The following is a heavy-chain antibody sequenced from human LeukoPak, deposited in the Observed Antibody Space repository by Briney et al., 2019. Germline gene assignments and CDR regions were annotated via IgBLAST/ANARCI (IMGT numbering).Heavy chain of an antibody. D-gene: IGHD3-22*01. Sequence: GGSLRLSCAASGFSFTSYVMNWVRQAPGKGLEWVSTISSSGGSTYYTDSVKGRFTISRDNSKNTLYLQMNSLRAEDTAVYYCVKVFQVTTIVVPDAFDIWGQGTLVTVSS. CDR3: VKVFQVTTIVVPDAFDI. CDR1: GFSFTSYV. CDR2: ISSSGGST. J-gene: IGHJ3*02. V-gene: IGHV3-23*01.